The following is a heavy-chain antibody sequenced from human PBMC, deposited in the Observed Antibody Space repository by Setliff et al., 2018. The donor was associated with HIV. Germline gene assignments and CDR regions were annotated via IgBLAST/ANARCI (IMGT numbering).Heavy chain of an antibody. V-gene: IGHV4-39*01. CDR2: IHYTEGT. Sequence: SETLSLTCNVSGGSIGNTRYFWGWVRQPPGKGLEWIGTIHYTEGTFYNPSLKSRVTLSLDTSRNQFSLKVNSVTAADTAIYYCATRWDHRFDPWGQGILVTVSS. D-gene: IGHD1-26*01. CDR3: ATRWDHRFDP. J-gene: IGHJ5*01. CDR1: GGSIGNTRYF.